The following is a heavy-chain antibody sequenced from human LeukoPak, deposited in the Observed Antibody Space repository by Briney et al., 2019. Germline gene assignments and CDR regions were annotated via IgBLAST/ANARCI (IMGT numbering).Heavy chain of an antibody. V-gene: IGHV3-11*06. D-gene: IGHD1-26*01. Sequence: PGGSLRLSCAASGFTFSHYYMSWIRQAPGKGLEWISYITSSDSYTKYADSVQGRFTTSRDNAQNSLYLQMNSLRAEDTAVHYCARTSGSYSFDYWGQGTLVTVSS. J-gene: IGHJ4*02. CDR3: ARTSGSYSFDY. CDR2: ITSSDSYT. CDR1: GFTFSHYY.